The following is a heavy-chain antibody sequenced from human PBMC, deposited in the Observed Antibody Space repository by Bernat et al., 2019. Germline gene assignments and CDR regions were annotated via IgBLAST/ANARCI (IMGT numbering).Heavy chain of an antibody. CDR3: AMAWGSGAFDI. J-gene: IGHJ3*02. CDR2: IIPMFGIA. V-gene: IGHV1-69*17. Sequence: QVQLVQSGAEVKKPGSSVKVSCKASGGTFSSYAISWVRQAPGQGLEWMGGIIPMFGIANYAQTSQNSVTFTADKSTSTTYMELSSMRSEDTVVYYCAMAWGSGAFDIWRQGTMVTVTS. CDR1: GGTFSSYA. D-gene: IGHD7-27*01.